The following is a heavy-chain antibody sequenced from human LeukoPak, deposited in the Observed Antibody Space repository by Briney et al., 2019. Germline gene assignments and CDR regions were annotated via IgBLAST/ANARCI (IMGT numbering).Heavy chain of an antibody. D-gene: IGHD3-10*01. CDR3: ARDIDYYGSGSYYLGAFDI. CDR2: ISSSSSYI. CDR1: GFTFSSYS. V-gene: IGHV3-21*01. Sequence: GGSLRLSCAASGFTFSSYSMTWVRQAPGKGLEWVSSISSSSSYIYYADSVKGRFTISRDNAKNSLYLQMNSLRAEDTAVYYCARDIDYYGSGSYYLGAFDIWGQGTMVTVSS. J-gene: IGHJ3*02.